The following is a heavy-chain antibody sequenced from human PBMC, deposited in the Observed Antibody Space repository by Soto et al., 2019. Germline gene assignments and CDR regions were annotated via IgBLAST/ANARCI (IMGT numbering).Heavy chain of an antibody. Sequence: VGSLRLSCVVSGFTFGDYYMSWIRQAPGKGLEWVSYISSSGSSTNYADSVKDRFTVSRDNAKSSLFLQMNSLRVEDTGVYYCASLEKSYGDVWGQGTTVTVSS. J-gene: IGHJ6*02. V-gene: IGHV3-11*06. D-gene: IGHD3-10*01. CDR1: GFTFGDYY. CDR2: ISSSGSST. CDR3: ASLEKSYGDV.